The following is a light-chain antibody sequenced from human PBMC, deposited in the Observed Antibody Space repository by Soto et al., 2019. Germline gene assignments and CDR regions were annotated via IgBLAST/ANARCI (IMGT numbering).Light chain of an antibody. CDR1: QDIRNY. V-gene: IGKV1-33*01. J-gene: IGKJ2*01. CDR3: QQYDNLPLT. CDR2: DVS. Sequence: DIQMTQSPSSLSASVGDRVTITCQASQDIRNYLNWYQQKPGKAPKLLIYDVSNLKIGVPSRFSGSGSGADFTFTISILQPEDIATYYCQQYDNLPLTFGQGTKLVIK.